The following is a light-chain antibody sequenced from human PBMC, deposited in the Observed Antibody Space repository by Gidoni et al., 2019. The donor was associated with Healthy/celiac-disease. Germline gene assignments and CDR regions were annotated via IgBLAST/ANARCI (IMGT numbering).Light chain of an antibody. CDR1: QGVLYSSNNKNY. J-gene: IGKJ1*01. CDR3: QQYYSTPRT. V-gene: IGKV4-1*01. Sequence: DIVMTQSPDSLAVSLGERATINCKSSQGVLYSSNNKNYLAWYLQKPGQPPKLLIYWASTRESGVPDRFSGSGSGTDFTLTISSLQAEDVAVYFCQQYYSTPRTFGQGTKVEIK. CDR2: WAS.